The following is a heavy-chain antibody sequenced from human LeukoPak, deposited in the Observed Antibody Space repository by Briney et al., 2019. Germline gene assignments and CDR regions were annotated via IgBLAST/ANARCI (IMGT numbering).Heavy chain of an antibody. CDR3: ARGDTYYYDKLEAFDI. CDR1: GFTFSDYS. D-gene: IGHD3-22*01. V-gene: IGHV3-11*01. CDR2: ISSSGTTI. Sequence: PGGSLRLSCAASGFTFSDYSMTWVRQAPGRGLEWISYISSSGTTIYYADSVKGRFTISRDNAKNSMYLQMNSLRADDTAMYYCARGDTYYYDKLEAFDIWGQGTVVAVSS. J-gene: IGHJ3*02.